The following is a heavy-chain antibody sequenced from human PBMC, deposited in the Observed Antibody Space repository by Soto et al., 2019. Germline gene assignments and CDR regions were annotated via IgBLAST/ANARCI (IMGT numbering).Heavy chain of an antibody. CDR2: IFNSLNS. CDR1: GASIRSNY. D-gene: IGHD3-10*01. Sequence: PSETLSLTCTVSGASIRSNYWSWIRQPPGRGLEWIGYIFNSLNSDYNPALQGRDTLSVDRSKNQFSLNLTSVAAADTAIYYCARHNSMLRGVIIPRYFDYWGQGTLVTVSS. CDR3: ARHNSMLRGVIIPRYFDY. V-gene: IGHV4-59*08. J-gene: IGHJ4*01.